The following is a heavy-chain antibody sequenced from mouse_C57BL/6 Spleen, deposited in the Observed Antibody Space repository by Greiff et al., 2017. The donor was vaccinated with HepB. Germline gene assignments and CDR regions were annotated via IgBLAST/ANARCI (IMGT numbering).Heavy chain of an antibody. V-gene: IGHV1-19*01. Sequence: EVKLQQSGPVLVKPGASVKMSCKASGYTFTDYYMNWVKQSHGKSLEWIGVINPYNGGTSYNQKFKGKATLTVDKSSSTAYMELNSLTSEDSAVYYCAREYYGSSPYFDDWGKGTTLTVSS. D-gene: IGHD1-1*01. J-gene: IGHJ2*01. CDR3: AREYYGSSPYFDD. CDR2: INPYNGGT. CDR1: GYTFTDYY.